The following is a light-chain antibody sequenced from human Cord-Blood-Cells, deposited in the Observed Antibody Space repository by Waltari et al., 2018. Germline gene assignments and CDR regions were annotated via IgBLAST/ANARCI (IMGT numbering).Light chain of an antibody. V-gene: IGKV1-33*01. CDR3: QQYDNLPLT. Sequence: DIQMTQSTSSLSASLGNRVTITCQASQDISNYLNWYQQKPGKAPKLLIYDASNLETGVPSRFSGSGSGTDFTFTISSLQPEDIATYYCQQYDNLPLTLGGGTKVEIK. CDR2: DAS. J-gene: IGKJ4*01. CDR1: QDISNY.